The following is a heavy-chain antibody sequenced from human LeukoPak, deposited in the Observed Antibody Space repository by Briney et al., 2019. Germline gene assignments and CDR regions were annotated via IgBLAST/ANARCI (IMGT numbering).Heavy chain of an antibody. D-gene: IGHD2-15*01. J-gene: IGHJ5*02. Sequence: GESLKISCKGSGYSFTSYWIGWVRQMPGKGLEWMGIIYPGDSDTRYSPSFQGQVTISADKSISTAYLQWSSLKASDTAMYYCARQKCSGGSCYNGALDPWGQGTLVTVSS. CDR3: ARQKCSGGSCYNGALDP. CDR2: IYPGDSDT. V-gene: IGHV5-51*01. CDR1: GYSFTSYW.